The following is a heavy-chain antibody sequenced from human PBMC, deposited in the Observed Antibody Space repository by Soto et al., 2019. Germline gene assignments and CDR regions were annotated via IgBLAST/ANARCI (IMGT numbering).Heavy chain of an antibody. Sequence: SETLSLTCTVSGGSISSSSYYWGWIRQPPGKGLEWIGSIFYSGSTYYNPSLKSRVTISVDTSKNQFSLKLSSVTAADTAIYYCATRFYSSGVLFDYWGPGTQVTVSS. J-gene: IGHJ4*02. V-gene: IGHV4-39*07. D-gene: IGHD3-10*01. CDR1: GGSISSSSYY. CDR3: ATRFYSSGVLFDY. CDR2: IFYSGST.